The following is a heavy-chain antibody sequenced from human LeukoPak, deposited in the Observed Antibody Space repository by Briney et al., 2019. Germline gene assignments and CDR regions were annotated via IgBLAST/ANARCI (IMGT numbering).Heavy chain of an antibody. D-gene: IGHD3-3*01. V-gene: IGHV3-15*01. J-gene: IGHJ5*02. Sequence: GSLRLSCAASGFTFSNAWMSWVRQAPGKGLEWVGRIKSKTDGGTTDYAAPVKGRFTISRDDSKNTLYLQMNSLKTEDTAVYYCTTTQVVTIFGVVTFDPWGQGTLVTVPS. CDR2: IKSKTDGGTT. CDR3: TTTQVVTIFGVVTFDP. CDR1: GFTFSNAW.